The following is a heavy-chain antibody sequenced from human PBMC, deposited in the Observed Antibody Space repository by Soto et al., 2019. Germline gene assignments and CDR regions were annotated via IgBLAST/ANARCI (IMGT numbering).Heavy chain of an antibody. V-gene: IGHV1-2*02. J-gene: IGHJ4*02. D-gene: IGHD1-26*01. CDR3: AGSVRWERPDY. Sequence: QVQLVQSGAEVKKPGASVKVSCKASGYTFTGYYMHWVRQAPGQGLEWMGWINPNSGGTNYAQKLQGSVTMTRATTISTAHMEMSRLRSDDSAVYYCAGSVRWERPDYWGQGTLVTGSP. CDR1: GYTFTGYY. CDR2: INPNSGGT.